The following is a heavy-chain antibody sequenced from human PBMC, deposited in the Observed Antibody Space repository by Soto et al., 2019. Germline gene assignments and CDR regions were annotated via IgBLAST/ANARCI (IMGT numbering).Heavy chain of an antibody. V-gene: IGHV2-5*02. CDR3: ARRLQGSLGYAFDI. Sequence: QITLKESGPTLVRPTQTLTLTCTFSGFSLRNSGVGVGWIRQPPGEALEWLARIYWDDDKRYSPSLKSRLTXXXXXXXXXXXXTMTNMDPVDTATYYCARRLQGSLGYAFDIWGQGTMVTVSS. CDR2: IYWDDDK. J-gene: IGHJ3*02. D-gene: IGHD3-10*01. CDR1: GFSLRNSGVG.